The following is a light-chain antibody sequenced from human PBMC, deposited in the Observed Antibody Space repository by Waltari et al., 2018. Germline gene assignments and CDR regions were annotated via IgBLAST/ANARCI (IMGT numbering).Light chain of an antibody. J-gene: IGLJ1*01. CDR3: CSYAGSGTYV. CDR2: EVI. Sequence: QSALTQPASVSGTPGQSITISCTGTNSDVGNYNLVSWYQHHTGEAPKLMICEVIKRPSGVSNRFSGSKSGNTASLTISGLQAEDEADYYCCSYAGSGTYVFGTGTKVTVL. V-gene: IGLV2-23*02. CDR1: NSDVGNYNL.